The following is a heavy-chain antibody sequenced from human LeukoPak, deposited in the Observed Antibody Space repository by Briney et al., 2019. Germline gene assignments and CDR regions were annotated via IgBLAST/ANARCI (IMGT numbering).Heavy chain of an antibody. D-gene: IGHD3-9*01. CDR1: GGSFSGYY. CDR3: ARGGYYDILTGYPFDY. V-gene: IGHV4-34*01. CDR2: INHSGST. Sequence: SETLSLTCAVYGGSFSGYYWSWIRQPPGKRLEWIGEINHSGSTNYNPSLKSRVTISVDTSKNQFSLKLSSVTAADTAVYYCARGGYYDILTGYPFDYWGQGTLVTVSS. J-gene: IGHJ4*02.